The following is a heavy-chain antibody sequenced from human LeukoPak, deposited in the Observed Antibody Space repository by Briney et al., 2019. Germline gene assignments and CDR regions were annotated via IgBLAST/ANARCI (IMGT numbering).Heavy chain of an antibody. V-gene: IGHV3-23*01. CDR3: AKESRGSHQNDY. Sequence: GGSLRLSCAASGFTFSSYAMTWVRQAPGKGLEWVSAISGSGGSTYYADSVKGRFTISRDNSKNTLYLQMNSLRAEDTAIYYCAKESRGSHQNDYWGQGTLVTVSS. J-gene: IGHJ4*02. CDR1: GFTFSSYA. CDR2: ISGSGGST. D-gene: IGHD5-24*01.